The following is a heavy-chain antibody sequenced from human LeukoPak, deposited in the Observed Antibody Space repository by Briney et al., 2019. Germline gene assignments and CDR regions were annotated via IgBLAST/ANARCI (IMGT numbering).Heavy chain of an antibody. CDR3: ARSPVAVAGTLDY. CDR2: IYYSGTT. CDR1: GRSISNYC. Sequence: PSQTLFPTCTVSGRSISNYCWSSIRQPPGKGLGWIGYIYYSGTTTYNPSLKSGVTISVDTSKKEFSLKLNSVTAADTAVYYCARSPVAVAGTLDYWGQGTLVTVSS. V-gene: IGHV4-59*08. D-gene: IGHD6-19*01. J-gene: IGHJ4*02.